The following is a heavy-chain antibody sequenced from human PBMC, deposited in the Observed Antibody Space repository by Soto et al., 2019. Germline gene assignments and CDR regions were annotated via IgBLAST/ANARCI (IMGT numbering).Heavy chain of an antibody. Sequence: QITLKESGPPLVKPTQTLTLTCTFSGFSLSTSGVGVGWIRQPPGKALEWLALIYWEDDKRYSPSLKSRLTNTKDTSKNQVVLTITNMDHVDTATYYGARDSAVAGTGWFDHWGQGTLVTVAS. CDR1: GFSLSTSGVG. D-gene: IGHD6-19*01. V-gene: IGHV2-5*02. CDR3: ARDSAVAGTGWFDH. J-gene: IGHJ5*02. CDR2: IYWEDDK.